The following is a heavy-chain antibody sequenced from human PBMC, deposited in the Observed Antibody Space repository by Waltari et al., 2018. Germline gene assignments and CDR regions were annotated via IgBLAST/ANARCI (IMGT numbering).Heavy chain of an antibody. Sequence: DVRLLESGGGLVRPGGSLRRSCAASGLTVSSPHMSWVRQAPGQGLEWVAVIYPAGSTYHADSVLGRFTISRDVSQNTLYLQMNNLRPEDTAVYYCATARDEFTASIFFDHWGQGALVSVSS. CDR2: IYPAGST. V-gene: IGHV3-66*02. J-gene: IGHJ4*02. CDR3: ATARDEFTASIFFDH. D-gene: IGHD3-3*01. CDR1: GLTVSSPH.